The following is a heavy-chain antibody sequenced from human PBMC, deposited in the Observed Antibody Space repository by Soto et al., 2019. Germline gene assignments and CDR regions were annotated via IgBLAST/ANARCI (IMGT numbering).Heavy chain of an antibody. V-gene: IGHV4-31*03. CDR2: IYYSGST. CDR3: ARDLHIEYSSSRSRSYYYYGMDV. D-gene: IGHD6-6*01. CDR1: GGSISSGGYY. J-gene: IGHJ6*02. Sequence: SSETLSLTCTASGGSISSGGYYWSWIRQHPGRGLEWIGYIYYSGSTYYNPSLKSRVTISVDTSKNQFSLKLSSVTAADTAVYYCARDLHIEYSSSRSRSYYYYGMDVWGQGTTVTVSS.